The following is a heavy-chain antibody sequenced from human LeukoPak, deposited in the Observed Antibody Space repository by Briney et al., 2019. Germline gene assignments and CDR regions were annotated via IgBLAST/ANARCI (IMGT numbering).Heavy chain of an antibody. CDR3: AKEGSPMVATTLDV. V-gene: IGHV3-30*18. Sequence: GGSLRLSCAASGFTFSSYGMHWVRQAPGKGLEWVAVISYDGVTKYYADPVKGRFTISRDNSKNTLYLQMNSLRAEDTAVYYCAKEGSPMVATTLDVWGQGTTVTVSS. D-gene: IGHD5-12*01. CDR1: GFTFSSYG. CDR2: ISYDGVTK. J-gene: IGHJ6*02.